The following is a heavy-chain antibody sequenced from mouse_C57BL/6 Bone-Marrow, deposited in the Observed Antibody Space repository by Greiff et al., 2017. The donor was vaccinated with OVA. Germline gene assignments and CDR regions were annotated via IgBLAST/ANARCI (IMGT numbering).Heavy chain of an antibody. CDR2: IYPGDGDT. J-gene: IGHJ3*01. Sequence: VKVVESGPELVKPGASVKISCKASGYAFSSSWMNWVKQRPGKGLEWIGRIYPGDGDTNYNGKFKGKATLTADKSSSTAYMQLSSLTSEDSAVYFCARSNWVCFAYWGQGTLVTVSA. D-gene: IGHD4-1*01. V-gene: IGHV1-82*01. CDR3: ARSNWVCFAY. CDR1: GYAFSSSW.